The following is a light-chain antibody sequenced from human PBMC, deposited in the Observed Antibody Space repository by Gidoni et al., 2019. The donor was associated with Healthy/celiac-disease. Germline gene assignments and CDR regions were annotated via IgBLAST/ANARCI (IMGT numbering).Light chain of an antibody. J-gene: IGKJ1*01. Sequence: DIHITQSPASLSASVGDRVTLTCRASQSISSYLNWYQQKPGKAPKLLIYAASSLQSGVPSRFSGSGSGTDFTLTISSLQPEDFATYYCQQRYSTPLTFGQGTKVEIK. V-gene: IGKV1-39*01. CDR2: AAS. CDR3: QQRYSTPLT. CDR1: QSISSY.